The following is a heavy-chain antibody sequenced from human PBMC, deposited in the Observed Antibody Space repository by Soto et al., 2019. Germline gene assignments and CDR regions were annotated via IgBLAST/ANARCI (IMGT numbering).Heavy chain of an antibody. CDR3: ARVSISGWVIDY. D-gene: IGHD6-19*01. Sequence: ASVKVSCKASGYTFTSYYINWVRQATGQGLEWMGWMNPNSGNTGYAQKFQGRVTMTRNTSISTAYMELSSLRSEDTAVYYCARVSISGWVIDYWGQGTLVTVSS. J-gene: IGHJ4*02. CDR2: MNPNSGNT. CDR1: GYTFTSYY. V-gene: IGHV1-8*01.